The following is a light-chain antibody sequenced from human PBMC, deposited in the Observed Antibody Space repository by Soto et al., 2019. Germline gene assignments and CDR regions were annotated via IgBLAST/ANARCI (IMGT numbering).Light chain of an antibody. CDR3: QQRSSWPPPT. CDR2: DAS. J-gene: IGKJ4*01. V-gene: IGKV3-11*01. CDR1: QNVANS. Sequence: IVLTQSPTTLSLSPGERATLSCRASQNVANSLAWYQEKPGQAPRLLIYDASNRATGIPPRFSGSGSRTDFTLTISSLEPEDFAVYYCQQRSSWPPPTFGGGTKVDIK.